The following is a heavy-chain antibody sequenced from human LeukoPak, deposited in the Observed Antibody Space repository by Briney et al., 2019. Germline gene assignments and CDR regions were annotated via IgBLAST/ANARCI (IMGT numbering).Heavy chain of an antibody. D-gene: IGHD2-15*01. J-gene: IGHJ4*02. V-gene: IGHV3-11*01. CDR1: GFTISDYY. Sequence: GGSLRLSCAASGFTISDYYMSWVRQAPGRGLEWISHITSGGTTIYYADSVKGRFTISRDNAKKSLYLEMNSLRVEDTAVYYCARDGGSAVSYYFDYWGQGPLVTVTS. CDR3: ARDGGSAVSYYFDY. CDR2: ITSGGTTI.